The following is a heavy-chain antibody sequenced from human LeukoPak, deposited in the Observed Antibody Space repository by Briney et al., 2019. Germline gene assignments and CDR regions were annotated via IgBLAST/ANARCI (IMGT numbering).Heavy chain of an antibody. Sequence: SGPTLVNPTPPLTLTCTFSGFSLSTSGVGVGWIRQPPVKALEWLALIYWDDDKRYRPTLKSRLTITKDTSKNQVVLRMTNMDPVDTATYYCAHRRPNYYDSSGYYDYFDYWGQGTLVTVSS. D-gene: IGHD3-22*01. V-gene: IGHV2-5*02. CDR2: IYWDDDK. CDR3: AHRRPNYYDSSGYYDYFDY. J-gene: IGHJ4*02. CDR1: GFSLSTSGVG.